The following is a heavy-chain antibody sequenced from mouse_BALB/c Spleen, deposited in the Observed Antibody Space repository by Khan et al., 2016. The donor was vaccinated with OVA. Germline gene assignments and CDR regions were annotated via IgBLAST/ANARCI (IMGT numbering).Heavy chain of an antibody. Sequence: QVQLKESGPGLVAPSQSLSITCTVSGFSLTGYGVNWVRQPPGKGLEWLGMIWGDGSTDYNSALKSRLSISKDNSKSQVFLKMNRLQTDDTAGYYRARAYYASYREAMDYWGQGTSVTVSS. D-gene: IGHD2-10*01. CDR1: GFSLTGYG. CDR3: ARAYYASYREAMDY. J-gene: IGHJ4*01. CDR2: IWGDGST. V-gene: IGHV2-6-7*01.